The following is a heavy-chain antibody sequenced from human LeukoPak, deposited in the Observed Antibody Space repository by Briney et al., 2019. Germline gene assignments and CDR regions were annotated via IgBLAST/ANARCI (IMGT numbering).Heavy chain of an antibody. Sequence: GASVKVTCQASGYTFASYGIIWVRQAPGQGLEWMGWISAYNGYTNYAQKLQGRVTMTTDTFTSTAYMELRSLRSDDTAVYYCARSDYSDYWGPGTLVTVSS. CDR1: GYTFASYG. CDR2: ISAYNGYT. J-gene: IGHJ4*02. V-gene: IGHV1-18*01. CDR3: ARSDYSDY.